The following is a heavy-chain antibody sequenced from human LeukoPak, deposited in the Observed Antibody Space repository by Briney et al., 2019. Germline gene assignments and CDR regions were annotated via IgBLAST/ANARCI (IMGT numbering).Heavy chain of an antibody. Sequence: ASVKVSCKASGYTFTGYYLHLVRQAPGQGLEWMGWVNPNTGGTKYAQKFQGRVTLTRDTSISTAYMELRRLRSDDTAVYYCARGFICSGGTCYSGFWFDPWGQGTLVTVSS. D-gene: IGHD2-15*01. CDR3: ARGFICSGGTCYSGFWFDP. CDR2: VNPNTGGT. CDR1: GYTFTGYY. V-gene: IGHV1-2*02. J-gene: IGHJ5*02.